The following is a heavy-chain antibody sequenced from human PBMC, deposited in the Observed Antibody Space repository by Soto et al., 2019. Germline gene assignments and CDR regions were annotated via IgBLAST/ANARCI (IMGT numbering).Heavy chain of an antibody. V-gene: IGHV3-53*01. Sequence: PGGSLRLSCAISGFSVGSNYLSWVRQAPGKGLEWVSVHYSGGSTYYADSVQGRFTISRDKSNNTLYLQMRRVRAEDTAVYFCARHRHPRGTVGATSPLDPWGQGTQVTVSS. D-gene: IGHD1-26*01. CDR1: GFSVGSNY. CDR3: ARHRHPRGTVGATSPLDP. CDR2: HYSGGST. J-gene: IGHJ5*02.